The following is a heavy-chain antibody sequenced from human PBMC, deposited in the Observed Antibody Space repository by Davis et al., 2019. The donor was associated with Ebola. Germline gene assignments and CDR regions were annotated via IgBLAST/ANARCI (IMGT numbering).Heavy chain of an antibody. V-gene: IGHV4-59*08. CDR1: GGSISSYY. J-gene: IGHJ2*01. CDR3: ARVFEGTDFDL. D-gene: IGHD3-3*01. CDR2: IYYSGST. Sequence: PSETLSLTCTVSGGSISSYYWSWIRQPPGKGLEWIGYIYYSGSTNYNPSLKSRVTISVDTSKNQFSLKLSSVTAADTAVYYCARVFEGTDFDLWGRGTLVTVSS.